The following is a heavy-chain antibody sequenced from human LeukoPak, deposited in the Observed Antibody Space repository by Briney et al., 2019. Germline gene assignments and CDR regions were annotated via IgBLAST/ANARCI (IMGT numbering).Heavy chain of an antibody. D-gene: IGHD2-8*01. CDR1: GFTFSNAW. Sequence: GGSLRLSCAASGFTFSNAWMSWVRQAPGKGLEWVAYIQFDGSNEQYADSVKGRFSISRDSSKNILYLQMNSLRAEDTAVYYCAKDRCSNGIGCYYYYMDVWGKGTTVTISS. V-gene: IGHV3-30*02. CDR3: AKDRCSNGIGCYYYYMDV. CDR2: IQFDGSNE. J-gene: IGHJ6*03.